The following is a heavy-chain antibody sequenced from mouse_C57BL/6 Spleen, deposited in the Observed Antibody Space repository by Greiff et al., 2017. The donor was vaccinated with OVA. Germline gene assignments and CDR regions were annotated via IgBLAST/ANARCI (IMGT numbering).Heavy chain of an antibody. V-gene: IGHV2-2*01. J-gene: IGHJ1*03. CDR1: GFSLTSYG. CDR3: ARNGGNQWYFGV. D-gene: IGHD2-1*01. Sequence: VKLMESGPGLVQPSQSLSITCTVSGFSLTSYGVPWVRQSPGKGLEWLGVIWSGGSTDYNAAFISRLSISKNNSKSQVFFKMNSLQADDTAIYYCARNGGNQWYFGVWGTGTTVTVSS. CDR2: IWSGGST.